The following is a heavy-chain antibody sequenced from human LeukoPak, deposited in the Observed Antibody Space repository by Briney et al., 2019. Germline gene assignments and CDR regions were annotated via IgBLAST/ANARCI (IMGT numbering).Heavy chain of an antibody. CDR1: GGSISSYY. J-gene: IGHJ4*02. CDR3: ARHYYDSSGYSAQYYFDY. Sequence: SETLSLTCTVSGGSISSYYWSWIRQPAGKGLEWIGRIYTSGSTNYNPSLKSRVTMSVDTSKNQFSLKLSSVTAADTAVYYCARHYYDSSGYSAQYYFDYWGQGTLVTVSS. CDR2: IYTSGST. D-gene: IGHD3-22*01. V-gene: IGHV4-4*07.